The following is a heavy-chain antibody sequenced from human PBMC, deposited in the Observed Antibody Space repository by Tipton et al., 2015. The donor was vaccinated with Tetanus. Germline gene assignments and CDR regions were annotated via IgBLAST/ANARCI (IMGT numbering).Heavy chain of an antibody. CDR3: ARGVTDGYNRHFDY. D-gene: IGHD5-24*01. CDR2: ISNGNA. CDR1: RGPISSYY. J-gene: IGHJ4*02. Sequence: TLSLTCTVSRGPISSYYWSWIRQPAGKGLEWIGHISNGNADYTPSLKSRVTLSVDTSKNEFSLKLRSVTAADTAVYYCARGVTDGYNRHFDYWGQGTLVAVSP. V-gene: IGHV4-4*07.